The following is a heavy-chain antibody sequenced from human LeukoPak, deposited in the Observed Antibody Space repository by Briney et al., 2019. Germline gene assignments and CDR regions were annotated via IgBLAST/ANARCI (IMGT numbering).Heavy chain of an antibody. Sequence: GGSLRLSCAASDFTFSFYWMTWVRQAPGEGLEWVANILPDGSEKYYLDSVKGRFTISRDYPTNSLYLQINSLRAEDTALYYCGRLARNAWYAVDYWGQGTLVTVSS. J-gene: IGHJ4*02. CDR1: DFTFSFYW. CDR3: GRLARNAWYAVDY. D-gene: IGHD6-19*01. V-gene: IGHV3-7*01. CDR2: ILPDGSEK.